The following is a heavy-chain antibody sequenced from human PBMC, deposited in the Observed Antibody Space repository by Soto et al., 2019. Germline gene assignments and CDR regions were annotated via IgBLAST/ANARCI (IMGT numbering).Heavy chain of an antibody. V-gene: IGHV4-4*07. CDR1: GGSINSYW. J-gene: IGHJ4*02. Sequence: SETLSLTCSVSGGSINSYWWSWIRQPAGKGLEWIGRVYSSGTTDYNPSLNSRATMSVETSKNQFSLKLSSVTAADTAVYYCARDIGSLAYGEGYWGQGIQVTVYS. D-gene: IGHD3-10*01. CDR2: VYSSGTT. CDR3: ARDIGSLAYGEGY.